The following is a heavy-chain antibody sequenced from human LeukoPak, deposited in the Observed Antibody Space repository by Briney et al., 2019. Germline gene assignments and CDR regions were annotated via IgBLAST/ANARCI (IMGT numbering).Heavy chain of an antibody. CDR1: RFTYVHYR. CDR3: AKDRGPFIVVVQPATLFDY. D-gene: IGHD2-2*01. Sequence: GGSLSHTLPGTRFTYVHYRLHEFGQAPGKGLAGVAFIRYDGSNKYYADSVKGRYTISSDHSKNTLYLQKNSLRAEDTAVYYCAKDRGPFIVVVQPATLFDYWGPRTLVTVSS. J-gene: IGHJ4*02. CDR2: IRYDGSNK. V-gene: IGHV3-30*02.